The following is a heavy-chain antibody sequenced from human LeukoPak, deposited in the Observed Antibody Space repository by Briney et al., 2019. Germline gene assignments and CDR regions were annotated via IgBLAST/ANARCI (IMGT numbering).Heavy chain of an antibody. CDR2: IGGTSSAI. Sequence: GGSLRLSCAASELTFSTYTMNWVRQAPGKGLEWVSYIGGTSSAIDYADSVKGRFTVSRDNAKNSLFLQMNSLRDEDTAVYYCARGDPRYVRYYFDCWGQGTLVTVSS. V-gene: IGHV3-48*02. J-gene: IGHJ4*02. CDR1: ELTFSTYT. D-gene: IGHD3-9*01. CDR3: ARGDPRYVRYYFDC.